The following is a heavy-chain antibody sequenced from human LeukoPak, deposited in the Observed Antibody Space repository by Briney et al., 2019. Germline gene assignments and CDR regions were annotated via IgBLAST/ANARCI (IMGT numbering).Heavy chain of an antibody. CDR1: AITLSNYG. CDR3: AKRGVVIRVILVGFHKEAYYFDS. D-gene: IGHD3-22*01. Sequence: GGSLRRSGAVSAITLSNYGRMWLRRAPGKGLEGVAGIGGSGGGTNYADSVKGRFIISRDNAKNTLYLQMSSLRVEDTAVYFCAKRGVVIRVILVGFHKEAYYFDSWGQGALVTVSS. V-gene: IGHV3-23*01. CDR2: IGGSGGGT. J-gene: IGHJ4*02.